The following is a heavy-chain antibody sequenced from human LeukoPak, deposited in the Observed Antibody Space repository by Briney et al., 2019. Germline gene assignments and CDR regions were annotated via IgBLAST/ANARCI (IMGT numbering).Heavy chain of an antibody. CDR3: ARDQGYCSSTSCSNWFDP. J-gene: IGHJ5*02. Sequence: ASVKVSCKGSGYNFSVYYMHWVRQAPGQGLEWMGWMDPNSGDTIYAPKFQGRVSMTRDTSITTAYMELSRLRSDDTAVYYCARDQGYCSSTSCSNWFDPWGQGTLVTVSS. V-gene: IGHV1-2*02. D-gene: IGHD2-2*01. CDR1: GYNFSVYY. CDR2: MDPNSGDT.